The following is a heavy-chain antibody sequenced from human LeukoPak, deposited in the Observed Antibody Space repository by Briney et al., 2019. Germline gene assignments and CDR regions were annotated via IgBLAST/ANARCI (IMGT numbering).Heavy chain of an antibody. Sequence: KPGGSLRLSCAASGFTFSSYSMNWVRQAPGKGLEWVSSISSDSSYIYYADSVKGRFTISRDNAKNSLYLQMNSLRVEDTAVYYCARVRSGSSAGNYGMDVWGQGTTVTVSS. CDR3: ARVRSGSSAGNYGMDV. V-gene: IGHV3-21*01. CDR1: GFTFSSYS. D-gene: IGHD1-26*01. CDR2: ISSDSSYI. J-gene: IGHJ6*02.